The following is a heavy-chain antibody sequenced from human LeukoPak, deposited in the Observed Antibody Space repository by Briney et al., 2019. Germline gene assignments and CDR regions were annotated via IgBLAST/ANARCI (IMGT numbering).Heavy chain of an antibody. Sequence: GGSLRLSCAASGFTFSSYAMSWVRQAPGKGLEWVSAISGSGGSTYYADSVKGRFTISRDNSKNTLYLQMNSLRAEGTAVYYCAKGGAYYDFWSGYYDENWFDPWGQGTLVTVSS. CDR3: AKGGAYYDFWSGYYDENWFDP. V-gene: IGHV3-23*01. CDR2: ISGSGGST. CDR1: GFTFSSYA. D-gene: IGHD3-3*01. J-gene: IGHJ5*02.